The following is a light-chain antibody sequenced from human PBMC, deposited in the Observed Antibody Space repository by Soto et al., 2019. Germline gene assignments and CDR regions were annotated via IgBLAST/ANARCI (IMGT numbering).Light chain of an antibody. CDR2: GNS. J-gene: IGLJ1*01. CDR3: QSYDSSLCGPYYV. Sequence: QSVLTQPPSVSGAPGQRVTISCTGSSSNIGAGYDVHWYQQLPGTAPKLLIYGNSNRPSGVPDRFSGSKSGTSASLAITGLQAEDEADYYSQSYDSSLCGPYYVFGPGTKLTVL. CDR1: SSNIGAGYD. V-gene: IGLV1-40*01.